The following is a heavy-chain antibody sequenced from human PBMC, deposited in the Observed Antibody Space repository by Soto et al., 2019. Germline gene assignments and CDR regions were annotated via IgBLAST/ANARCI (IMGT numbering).Heavy chain of an antibody. CDR3: AKDHLHDYGDFFDY. J-gene: IGHJ4*02. CDR2: VYHSGTT. CDR1: GASIRGYY. Sequence: SETLSLTCTVSGASIRGYYWSWIRQSPGKGPEWIGYVYHSGTTNYNPSLESRVTMSLDTSKNHFSLKLNAVTAADTAVYYCAKDHLHDYGDFFDYWGQGTLVTVS. D-gene: IGHD4-17*01. V-gene: IGHV4-59*13.